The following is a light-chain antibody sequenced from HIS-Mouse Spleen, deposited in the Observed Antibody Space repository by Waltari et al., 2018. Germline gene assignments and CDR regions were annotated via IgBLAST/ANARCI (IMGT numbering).Light chain of an antibody. Sequence: SYELTQPSSVSVSPGQTARITCSGDVLAKKYAPWFQQKPGPAPVLVIYKDSERPSGIPERFSGSSSGTTVTLTISGAQVEDEADYYCYSAADNNLGVFGGGTKLTVL. J-gene: IGLJ3*02. CDR3: YSAADNNLGV. CDR1: VLAKKY. CDR2: KDS. V-gene: IGLV3-27*01.